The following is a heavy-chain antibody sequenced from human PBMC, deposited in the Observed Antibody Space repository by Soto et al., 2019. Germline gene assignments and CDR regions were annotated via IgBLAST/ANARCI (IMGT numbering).Heavy chain of an antibody. Sequence: ASVKVSCKASGYTFTSHDINWVRQAAGQGLEWMGWMNPDSGDAGFAQKFQGRVTLTRNTSVTTAYMELSSLRSGDTAVYYCASSEVVAGTPFDYWGQGTLVTVSS. D-gene: IGHD6-19*01. CDR3: ASSEVVAGTPFDY. CDR1: GYTFTSHD. V-gene: IGHV1-8*01. CDR2: MNPDSGDA. J-gene: IGHJ4*02.